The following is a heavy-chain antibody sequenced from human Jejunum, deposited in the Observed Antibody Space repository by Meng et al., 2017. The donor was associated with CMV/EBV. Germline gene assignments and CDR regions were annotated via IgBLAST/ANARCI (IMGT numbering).Heavy chain of an antibody. CDR1: LNIYW. J-gene: IGHJ4*02. D-gene: IGHD3-22*01. CDR2: IKNDGSEQ. V-gene: IGHV3-7*01. CDR3: VIVRNYNYDSSGHSLDF. Sequence: LNIYWMTWVRQAPGKGLEWVADIKNDGSEQNYVDSVKGRFTISRDNVRNSLYLQMNSLRVEDTAVYYCVIVRNYNYDSSGHSLDFWGQGTLVTVSS.